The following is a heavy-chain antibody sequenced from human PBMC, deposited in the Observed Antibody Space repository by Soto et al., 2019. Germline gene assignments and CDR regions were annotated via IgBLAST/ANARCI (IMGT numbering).Heavy chain of an antibody. Sequence: GGSLRLSCAASGFTFDTFAIHWVRQTPGKVLEWVALISYDGYNTYYADSVKGRFTISRDNSKNTLYLQMTSLRPDDTAVYYCARVNPGNTLYYYYGLDVWGQGTSVTVSS. CDR1: GFTFDTFA. CDR2: ISYDGYNT. CDR3: ARVNPGNTLYYYYGLDV. V-gene: IGHV3-30-3*01. D-gene: IGHD1-1*01. J-gene: IGHJ6*02.